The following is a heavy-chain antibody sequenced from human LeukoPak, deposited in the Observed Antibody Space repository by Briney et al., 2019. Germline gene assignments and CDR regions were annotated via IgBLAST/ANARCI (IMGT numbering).Heavy chain of an antibody. CDR2: ISSSSSYI. Sequence: GGPLRLSCAASGFTFSSYSMNWVRQAPGKGLEWVSSISSSSSYIYYADSVKGRFTISRDNAKNSLYLQMNSLRAEDTAVYYCARDQSMLAYCGGDCYNDYWGQGTLVTVSS. D-gene: IGHD2-21*01. CDR3: ARDQSMLAYCGGDCYNDY. CDR1: GFTFSSYS. V-gene: IGHV3-21*01. J-gene: IGHJ4*02.